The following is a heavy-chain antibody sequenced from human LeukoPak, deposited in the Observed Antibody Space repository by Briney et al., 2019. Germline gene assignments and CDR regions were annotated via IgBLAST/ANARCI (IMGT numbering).Heavy chain of an antibody. CDR2: ISAYNGNT. CDR1: GYTFTSYG. V-gene: IGHV1-18*01. Sequence: ASVKVSCKASGYTFTSYGISWVRQAPGQGLEWMGWISAYNGNTNYAQKLQGRVTMTTDTSTSTAYMELRSLRSDDTAVYYCARGPYYDFWSGYYTVGDYWGQGTLVTVSS. D-gene: IGHD3-3*01. CDR3: ARGPYYDFWSGYYTVGDY. J-gene: IGHJ4*02.